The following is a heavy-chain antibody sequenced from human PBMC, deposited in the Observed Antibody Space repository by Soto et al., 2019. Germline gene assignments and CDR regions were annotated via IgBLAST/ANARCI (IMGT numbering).Heavy chain of an antibody. J-gene: IGHJ5*02. V-gene: IGHV3-23*01. Sequence: GGSLILSCAASGFTFSIYTISWVRQAPGKGLEWVSAISGSGGSTYYADSVKGRFTISRDNSKNTLYLQMNSLRAEDTAVYYCAKDSSTSSSWYSPNWFDPWGQGTLVTVSS. D-gene: IGHD6-13*01. CDR2: ISGSGGST. CDR3: AKDSSTSSSWYSPNWFDP. CDR1: GFTFSIYT.